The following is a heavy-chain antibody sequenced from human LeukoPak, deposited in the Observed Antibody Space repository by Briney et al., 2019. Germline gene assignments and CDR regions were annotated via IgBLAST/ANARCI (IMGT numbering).Heavy chain of an antibody. Sequence: ASVKVSCKASGGTFSSYAISWVRQAPGQGLEWMGRIIPILGIANYAQKFQGRVTITADKSTSTAYMELSSLRSEDTAVYYCAREGPSGYFNYWGQGTLVTVSS. V-gene: IGHV1-69*04. CDR1: GGTFSSYA. CDR3: AREGPSGYFNY. J-gene: IGHJ4*02. CDR2: IIPILGIA. D-gene: IGHD3-10*01.